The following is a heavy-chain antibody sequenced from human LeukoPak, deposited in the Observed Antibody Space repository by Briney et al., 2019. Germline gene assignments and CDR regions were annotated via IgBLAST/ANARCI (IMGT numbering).Heavy chain of an antibody. Sequence: ASVKVSCKASGYTFTGYYMHWVRQAPGQGLEWMGWINPNSGGTNYAQKFQGRVTMTRDTSISTAYMELSGLRSDDTAVYYCARSSIAAPRYDYWGQGTLVTVSS. CDR3: ARSSIAAPRYDY. V-gene: IGHV1-2*02. J-gene: IGHJ4*02. D-gene: IGHD6-6*01. CDR1: GYTFTGYY. CDR2: INPNSGGT.